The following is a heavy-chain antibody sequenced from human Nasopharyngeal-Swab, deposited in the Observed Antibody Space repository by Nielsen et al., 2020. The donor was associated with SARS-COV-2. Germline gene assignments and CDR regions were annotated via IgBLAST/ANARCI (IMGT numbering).Heavy chain of an antibody. V-gene: IGHV3-53*01. Sequence: GESLKIYCAASGFTVSSNYMSWVRQAPGKGLEWVSVIYSGGSTYYADSVKGRFTISRDNSKNTLYLQMNSLRAEDTAVYYCARMGGYSYGWRAYYYYGMDVWGQGTTVTVSS. CDR2: IYSGGST. CDR1: GFTVSSNY. J-gene: IGHJ6*02. D-gene: IGHD5-18*01. CDR3: ARMGGYSYGWRAYYYYGMDV.